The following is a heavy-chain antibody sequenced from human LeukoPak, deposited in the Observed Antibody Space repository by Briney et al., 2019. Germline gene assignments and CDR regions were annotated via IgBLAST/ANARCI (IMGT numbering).Heavy chain of an antibody. CDR2: IYYSGST. Sequence: SETLSLTCTVSGGSISSYYWSWIRQPPGKGLEWIGYIYYSGSTNYNPSLKSRVTISVDTSKNQFSLKLSSVTAADTAVYYCAREGSLHSYYDYVWGSYRHFDYWGQGTLVTASS. CDR3: AREGSLHSYYDYVWGSYRHFDY. D-gene: IGHD3-16*02. CDR1: GGSISSYY. J-gene: IGHJ4*02. V-gene: IGHV4-59*01.